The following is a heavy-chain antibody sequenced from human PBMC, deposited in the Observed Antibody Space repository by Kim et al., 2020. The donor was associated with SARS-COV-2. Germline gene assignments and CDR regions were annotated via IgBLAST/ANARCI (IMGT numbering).Heavy chain of an antibody. CDR3: AKGLLGLGYYYGSGSYTAFDI. D-gene: IGHD3-10*01. V-gene: IGHV3-9*01. CDR1: GFTFDDYA. J-gene: IGHJ3*02. Sequence: GGSLRLSCAASGFTFDDYAMHWVRQAPGKGLEWVSGISWNSGSIGYADSVKGRFTISRDNAKNSLYLQMNSLRAEDTALYYCAKGLLGLGYYYGSGSYTAFDIWGQGTMVTVSS. CDR2: ISWNSGSI.